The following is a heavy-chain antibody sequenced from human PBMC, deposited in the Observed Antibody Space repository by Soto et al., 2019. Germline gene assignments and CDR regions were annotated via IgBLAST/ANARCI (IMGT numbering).Heavy chain of an antibody. V-gene: IGHV3-30*18. CDR2: ISYDGSNK. Sequence: PGGSLRLSCAASGFTFSSYGMHWVRQAPGKGLEWVAVISYDGSNKYYADSVKGRFTISRDNSKNTLYLQMNSLRAEDTAVYYCAKDLGTFCGGDCPEYYYGIDVCGQGPTVTLSS. D-gene: IGHD2-21*02. J-gene: IGHJ6*02. CDR3: AKDLGTFCGGDCPEYYYGIDV. CDR1: GFTFSSYG.